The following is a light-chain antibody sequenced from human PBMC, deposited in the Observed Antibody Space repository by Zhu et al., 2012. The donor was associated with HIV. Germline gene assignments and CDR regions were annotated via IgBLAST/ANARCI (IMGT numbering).Light chain of an antibody. J-gene: IGKJ1*01. V-gene: IGKV3-15*01. CDR2: GAF. Sequence: EIVMTQSPATLSVSPGDRATLSCKASQSLNNNLAWYQLKPGQAPRLVIYGAFTRATDIPVRFAGFGSGTEFSLTISSVQPEDFAIYYCQQYNEWPRTFGQGARVDIK. CDR3: QQYNEWPRT. CDR1: QSLNNN.